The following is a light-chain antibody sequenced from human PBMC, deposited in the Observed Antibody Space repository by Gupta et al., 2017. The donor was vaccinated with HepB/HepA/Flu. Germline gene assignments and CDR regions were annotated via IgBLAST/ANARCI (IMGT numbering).Light chain of an antibody. Sequence: DIQLTQSPSFLSASLGDRVTITCRASQAISNYLAWYQQKPGKAPKLLIYAASTLQSGVPSRFSGSGSGTEFTLTISSRQPEDFATYYCQQLSGYPIFTFGPGTKVDI. CDR2: AAS. CDR3: QQLSGYPIFT. J-gene: IGKJ3*01. V-gene: IGKV1-9*01. CDR1: QAISNY.